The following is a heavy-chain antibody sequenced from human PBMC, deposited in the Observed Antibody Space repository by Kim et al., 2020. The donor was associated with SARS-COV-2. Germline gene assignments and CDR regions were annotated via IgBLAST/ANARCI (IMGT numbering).Heavy chain of an antibody. CDR3: ARNRGKDY. CDR1: VGSFSGYY. CDR2: INHSGST. Sequence: SETLSLTCAVYVGSFSGYYWSWIRQPPGKGLEWIGEINHSGSTHYNPSLKSRVTVSVDTSRNKFSLKLSSVTAADTAVYYCARNRGKDYWGQGTLVTVSS. D-gene: IGHD3-16*01. J-gene: IGHJ4*02. V-gene: IGHV4-34*01.